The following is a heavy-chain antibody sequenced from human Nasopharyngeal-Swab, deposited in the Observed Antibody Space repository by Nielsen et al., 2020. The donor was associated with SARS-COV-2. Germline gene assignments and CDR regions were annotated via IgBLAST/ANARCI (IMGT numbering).Heavy chain of an antibody. J-gene: IGHJ4*02. Sequence: WIRQPPGKGLEWIGYIYYSGSTNYSPSLRSRVTMSVDRSKDQFSLKLSSVTAADTAVYYCARATYYYGPGNYYIAAHIDYWGQGTLVTVSS. CDR2: IYYSGST. CDR3: ARATYYYGPGNYYIAAHIDY. V-gene: IGHV4-59*01. D-gene: IGHD3-10*01.